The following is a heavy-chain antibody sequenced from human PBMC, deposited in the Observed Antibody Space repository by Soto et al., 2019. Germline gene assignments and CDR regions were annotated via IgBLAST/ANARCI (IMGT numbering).Heavy chain of an antibody. CDR2: IYHSGST. D-gene: IGHD4-17*01. J-gene: IGHJ4*02. CDR3: ARQERGRTTLYHFDS. V-gene: IGHV4-59*08. CDR1: GGSIRRYC. Sequence: SETLYLTCTVSGGSIRRYCWSWVRQSPGKELEWIGYIYHSGSTYYNPSLKSRVTISVDRSKNQFSLKLSSVTAADTAVYYCARQERGRTTLYHFDSWGQGTLVTVS.